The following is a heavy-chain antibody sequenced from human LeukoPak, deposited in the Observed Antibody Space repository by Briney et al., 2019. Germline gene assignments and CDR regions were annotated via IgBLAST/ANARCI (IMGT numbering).Heavy chain of an antibody. CDR1: GGSISSYY. CDR2: MYYSGST. V-gene: IGHV4-59*01. J-gene: IGHJ4*02. Sequence: SETLYLTCTVSGGSISSYYWSWIRQPPGKGLEWIAYMYYSGSTNYNPSLKSRVTISVDTSKNQFSLKLSSVTAADTAVYYCARDDGYNFWYFDYWGQGTPVTVSS. CDR3: ARDDGYNFWYFDY. D-gene: IGHD5-24*01.